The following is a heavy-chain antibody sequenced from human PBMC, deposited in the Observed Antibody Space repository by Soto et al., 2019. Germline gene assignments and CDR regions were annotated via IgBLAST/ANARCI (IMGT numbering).Heavy chain of an antibody. CDR3: ARGRDSSGYYYLRAYFDY. CDR2: IYYSGST. Sequence: ASETLSLTCTVSGGSISSYYWSWIRQPPGKGLEWIGYIYYSGSTNYNPSLKSRVTISVDTSKNQFSLKLSSVTAADTAVYYCARGRDSSGYYYLRAYFDYWGQGTLVTVSS. V-gene: IGHV4-59*01. J-gene: IGHJ4*02. D-gene: IGHD3-22*01. CDR1: GGSISSYY.